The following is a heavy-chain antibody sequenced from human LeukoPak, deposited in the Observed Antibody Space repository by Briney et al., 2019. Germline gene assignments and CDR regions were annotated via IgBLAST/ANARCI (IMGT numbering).Heavy chain of an antibody. CDR2: LTSHSSYK. CDR1: GFTFSSYK. D-gene: IGHD5-12*01. Sequence: KTGGSLRLSCEASGFTFSSYKMNWVRQAPGKGLEWVSSLTSHSSYKYYADSVKGRFTISRDDANNSLYLQMNSLRAEDTAVYYCATLARFAFDIWGQGTMVTVSS. V-gene: IGHV3-21*01. J-gene: IGHJ3*02. CDR3: ATLARFAFDI.